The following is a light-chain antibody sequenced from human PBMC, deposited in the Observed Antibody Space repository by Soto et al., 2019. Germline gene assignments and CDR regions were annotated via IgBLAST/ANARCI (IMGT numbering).Light chain of an antibody. CDR1: GSNIGSDT. V-gene: IGLV1-44*01. J-gene: IGLJ2*01. CDR2: SIN. Sequence: QSVLTQPPSASGTPGQRVTISCSGSGSNIGSDTVNWYQQLPGTAPKLLIYSINQRPSGVPDRFSGSKSGTSASLAISGLQSDDEADYYCAAWDDSLKGVVFGGGTKLTVL. CDR3: AAWDDSLKGVV.